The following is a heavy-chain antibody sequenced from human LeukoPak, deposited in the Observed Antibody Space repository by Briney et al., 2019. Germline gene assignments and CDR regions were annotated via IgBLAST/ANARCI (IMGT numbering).Heavy chain of an antibody. CDR1: GGSFSGYY. V-gene: IGHV4-59*10. CDR3: ARLPVLSLPAGLWYFDL. D-gene: IGHD3-22*01. J-gene: IGHJ2*01. Sequence: PSETLSLTCAVYGGSFSGYYWSWIRQPAGKGLEWIGRIYTSGSTNYNPSLKSRVTMSVDTSKNQFSLKLSSVTAADTAVYYCARLPVLSLPAGLWYFDLWGRGTLVTVSS. CDR2: IYTSGST.